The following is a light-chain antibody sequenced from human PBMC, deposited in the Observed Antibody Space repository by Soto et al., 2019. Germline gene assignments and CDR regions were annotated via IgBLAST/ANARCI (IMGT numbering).Light chain of an antibody. CDR2: DAS. CDR1: RSVSSY. CDR3: HQRRDWPQT. Sequence: EIVLTQSPATLSLSPGETATLSCRASRSVSSYLAWYQQKPGQAPRLLIYDASNRATGIPARFSGSGSGTDFTLSISSLQPADSAVYYCHQRRDWPQTFGQGTKVEIK. J-gene: IGKJ1*01. V-gene: IGKV3-11*01.